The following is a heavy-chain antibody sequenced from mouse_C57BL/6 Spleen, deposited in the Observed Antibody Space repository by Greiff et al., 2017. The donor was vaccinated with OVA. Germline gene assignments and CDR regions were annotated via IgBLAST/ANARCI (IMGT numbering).Heavy chain of an antibody. CDR1: GFNIKNTY. D-gene: IGHD4-1*01. Sequence: ESVAELVRPGASVKLSCTASGFNIKNTYMPWVKQRPEQGLEWIGRIDPANGNTKYAPQFQGKATITADTSSNTAYLQLSSLTSEDTAIYYCAREGNWDWFAYWGQGTLVTVSA. CDR2: IDPANGNT. CDR3: AREGNWDWFAY. J-gene: IGHJ3*01. V-gene: IGHV14-3*01.